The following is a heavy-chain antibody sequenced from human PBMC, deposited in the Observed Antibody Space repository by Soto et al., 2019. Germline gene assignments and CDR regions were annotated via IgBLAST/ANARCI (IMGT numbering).Heavy chain of an antibody. J-gene: IGHJ4*02. V-gene: IGHV4-59*01. CDR3: ARDHPHSYGVYYFDY. Sequence: SETLSLTCTVSGGSISNYYWNWIRQSPGKGLEWIGYIYSSGSTHYNPSLQNRVTISIDASKNQVSLKVNSVTAADTAVYYCARDHPHSYGVYYFDYWGQGTPVTVSS. CDR2: IYSSGST. D-gene: IGHD5-18*01. CDR1: GGSISNYY.